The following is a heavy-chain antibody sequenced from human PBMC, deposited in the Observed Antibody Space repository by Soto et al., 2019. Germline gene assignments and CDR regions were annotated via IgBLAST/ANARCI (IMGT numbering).Heavy chain of an antibody. CDR1: GFTFSSYA. D-gene: IGHD2-2*01. CDR3: AKVVDCSSTSCYFPNYCYYYGMDV. J-gene: IGHJ6*02. Sequence: EVQLLESGGGLVQPGGSLRLSCAASGFTFSSYAMSWVRQAPGKGLEWVSAISGSGGSTYYADSVKGRFTISRDNSKNTVYLQMNSLRAEDTAVYYCAKVVDCSSTSCYFPNYCYYYGMDVWGQGTTVTVSS. V-gene: IGHV3-23*01. CDR2: ISGSGGST.